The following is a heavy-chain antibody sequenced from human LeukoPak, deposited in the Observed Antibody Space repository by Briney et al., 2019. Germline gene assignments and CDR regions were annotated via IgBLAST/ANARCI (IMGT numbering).Heavy chain of an antibody. Sequence: SETLSLTCTVSGGSISSSSYYWGWIRQPPGKGLEWIGSIYYSGSTYYNPSLKSRVTISVDTSKNQFSLKLSSVTAADTAVYYCARDATTELGTVYMDVWGKGTTVTISS. CDR1: GGSISSSSYY. CDR2: IYYSGST. D-gene: IGHD4-17*01. J-gene: IGHJ6*03. V-gene: IGHV4-39*02. CDR3: ARDATTELGTVYMDV.